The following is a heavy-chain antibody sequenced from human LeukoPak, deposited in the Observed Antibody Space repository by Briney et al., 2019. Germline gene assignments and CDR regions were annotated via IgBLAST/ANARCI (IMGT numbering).Heavy chain of an antibody. D-gene: IGHD6-13*01. CDR1: GGSISSSY. CDR2: IYYTGST. J-gene: IGHJ4*02. CDR3: ARHFPYSPPGN. Sequence: PSETLSLTCTVSGGSISSSYWSWIRQPPGKGLEWIGYIYYTGSTNYNPSLKSRVTISVDTSKNQSSLNLNSVTAADTAVYYCARHFPYSPPGNWGQGTLVTVFS. V-gene: IGHV4-59*08.